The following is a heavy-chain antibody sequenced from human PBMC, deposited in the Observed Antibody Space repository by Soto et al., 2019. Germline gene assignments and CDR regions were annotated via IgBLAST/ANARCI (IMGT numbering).Heavy chain of an antibody. V-gene: IGHV1-18*04. CDR1: CYSFSKFG. CDR3: ARAEGMAPYYSYAMDV. J-gene: IGHJ6*02. CDR2: INNYNGHT. Sequence: VVLVQSGAEVQSLGATVKVSCQASCYSFSKFGIGWVRQAPGRGFEWVGWINNYNGHTNFAPKFKGRVSLTRDSSATTAYMELSSLTPDDSAIYFCARAEGMAPYYSYAMDVWGQGTAVTGSS.